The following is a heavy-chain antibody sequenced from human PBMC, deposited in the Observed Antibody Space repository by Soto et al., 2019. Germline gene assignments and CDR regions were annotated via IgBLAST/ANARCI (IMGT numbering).Heavy chain of an antibody. V-gene: IGHV4-4*02. Sequence: PSETLSLTCAVSSGSISSSNWWSWVRQPPGKGLEWIGEIYHSGSTNYNPSLKSRVTISVDKSKNQFSLKLSSVTAADTAVYYWARINCSGGSCSRKNWFDPWGQGTLVTVSS. CDR1: SGSISSSNW. D-gene: IGHD2-15*01. CDR3: ARINCSGGSCSRKNWFDP. J-gene: IGHJ5*02. CDR2: IYHSGST.